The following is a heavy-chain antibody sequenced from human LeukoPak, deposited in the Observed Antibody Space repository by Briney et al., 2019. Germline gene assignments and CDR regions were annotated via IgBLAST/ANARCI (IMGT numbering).Heavy chain of an antibody. V-gene: IGHV3-30*02. CDR2: IRYDGSNK. J-gene: IGHJ3*02. CDR3: AKDQNKAKKWELRLGAFDI. D-gene: IGHD1-26*01. Sequence: GGSLRLSCAASGFTFSSYGMHWVRQAPGKGLEWVAFIRYDGSNKYYADSVKGRFTISRDNSKNTLYLQMNSLRAEDTAVYYCAKDQNKAKKWELRLGAFDIWGQGTMVTVSS. CDR1: GFTFSSYG.